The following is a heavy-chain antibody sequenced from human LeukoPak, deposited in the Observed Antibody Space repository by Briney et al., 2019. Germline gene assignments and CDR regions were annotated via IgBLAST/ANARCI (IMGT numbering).Heavy chain of an antibody. CDR1: GYTFTGYY. CDR2: INPNSGGT. V-gene: IGHV1-2*02. Sequence: EASVKVSCKASGYTFTGYYMHWVRQAPGQGLEWMGWINPNSGGTNYAEKFQGRVTMTRDTSISTAYMELSRLRSDDTAVYYCARGALSGSYYVNYWGQGTLVTVSS. D-gene: IGHD1-26*01. J-gene: IGHJ4*02. CDR3: ARGALSGSYYVNY.